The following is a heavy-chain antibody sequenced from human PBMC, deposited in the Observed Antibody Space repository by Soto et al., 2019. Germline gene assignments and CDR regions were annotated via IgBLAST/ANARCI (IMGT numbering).Heavy chain of an antibody. V-gene: IGHV2-5*02. Sequence: QITLKESSPTLGKPTQTLTLTCTFSGFSLTETGMGVGWIRQPPGKALEWLALIYWDDDKRYSPSLKRGLTISKDASKNQVVLTKTNVDAVDTATYYCAHRRCGYFDSWGQGTLVTVSS. CDR3: AHRRCGYFDS. CDR2: IYWDDDK. J-gene: IGHJ4*02. CDR1: GFSLTETGMG.